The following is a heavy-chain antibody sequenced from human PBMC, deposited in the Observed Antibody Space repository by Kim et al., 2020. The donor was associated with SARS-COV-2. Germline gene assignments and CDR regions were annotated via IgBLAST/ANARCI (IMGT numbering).Heavy chain of an antibody. D-gene: IGHD6-19*01. Sequence: ANYAQKFQGRVKITADESTSTAYMELSSLRSEDTAVYYCARESSGWYFDYWGQGTLVTVSS. J-gene: IGHJ4*02. CDR3: ARESSGWYFDY. CDR2: A. V-gene: IGHV1-69*01.